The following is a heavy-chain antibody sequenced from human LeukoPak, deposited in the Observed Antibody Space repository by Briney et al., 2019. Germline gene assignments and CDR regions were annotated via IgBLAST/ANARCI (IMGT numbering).Heavy chain of an antibody. CDR3: AKEGFWNDVLTYYYYGMDV. CDR2: ISGSGGST. Sequence: PGGSLRLSCAASGFTFSSYAMSWVRQAPGKGLEWVSAISGSGGSTYYADSVKGRFTISRDNSKNTLYLQMNSLRAEDTAVYYCAKEGFWNDVLTYYYYGMDVWGQGTTVTVSS. CDR1: GFTFSSYA. V-gene: IGHV3-23*01. D-gene: IGHD1-1*01. J-gene: IGHJ6*02.